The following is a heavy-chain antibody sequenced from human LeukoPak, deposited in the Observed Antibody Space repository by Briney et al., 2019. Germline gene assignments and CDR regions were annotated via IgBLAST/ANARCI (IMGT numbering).Heavy chain of an antibody. J-gene: IGHJ3*01. CDR3: GKDPNGDYVGAFDF. Sequence: GGSLRLSCAASGFTFSDYALIWVRQAPGKGLEWISAIRGTGGSTYYADSVKGRCTISRDNSRNTVYLQMNSLRAEDTALYFCGKDPNGDYVGAFDFWGPGTMVTVSS. CDR1: GFTFSDYA. D-gene: IGHD4-17*01. CDR2: IRGTGGST. V-gene: IGHV3-23*01.